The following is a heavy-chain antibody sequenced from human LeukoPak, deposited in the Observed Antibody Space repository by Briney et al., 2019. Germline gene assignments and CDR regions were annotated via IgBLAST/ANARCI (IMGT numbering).Heavy chain of an antibody. V-gene: IGHV3-7*01. CDR3: AREIQGDDYFDY. CDR2: IKQDGSEK. Sequence: GGSLRLSCAASRFTFSTYWMSWVRQAPGEGLEWVANIKQDGSEKYYVDSVKGRFTNSRDNAKNSLYLQMNSLRAEDTAVYYCAREIQGDDYFDYWGQGTLVTVSS. J-gene: IGHJ4*02. D-gene: IGHD3-10*01. CDR1: RFTFSTYW.